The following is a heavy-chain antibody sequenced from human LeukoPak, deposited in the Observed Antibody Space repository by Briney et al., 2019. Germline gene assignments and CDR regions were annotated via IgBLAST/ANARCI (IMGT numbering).Heavy chain of an antibody. J-gene: IGHJ2*01. D-gene: IGHD4-17*01. Sequence: SETLSLTCTVSGGSISSGSYYWSWIRQPAGKGLGWIGRIYTSGSTNYNPSLKSRVTISVDTSKNQFSLKLSSVTAADTAVYYCARDGTYGDYVWYFDLWGRGTLVTVSS. CDR1: GGSISSGSYY. CDR2: IYTSGST. CDR3: ARDGTYGDYVWYFDL. V-gene: IGHV4-61*02.